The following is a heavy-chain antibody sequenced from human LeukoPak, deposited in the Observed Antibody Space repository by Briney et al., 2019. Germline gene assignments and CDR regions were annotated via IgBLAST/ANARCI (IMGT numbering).Heavy chain of an antibody. D-gene: IGHD3-10*01. J-gene: IGHJ6*02. Sequence: ASVKVSCKASGYTFTGYYMHWVRQAPGQGLEWMGIINPSGGSTSYAQKFQGRVTMTRDTSTSTVYMELSSLRSEDTAVYYCARDGLHLLDRGYGMDVWGQGTTVTVSS. V-gene: IGHV1-46*01. CDR2: INPSGGST. CDR1: GYTFTGYY. CDR3: ARDGLHLLDRGYGMDV.